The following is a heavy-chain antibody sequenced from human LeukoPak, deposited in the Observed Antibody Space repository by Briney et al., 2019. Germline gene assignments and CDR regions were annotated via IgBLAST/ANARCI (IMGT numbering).Heavy chain of an antibody. D-gene: IGHD3-22*01. Sequence: PGGSLRLSCAASGFSFSDLYMDWVRQAPGKGLEWVGRTRNKPNSYTTEYAASVKGRFTISRDDSKNSPYLQMNSLKIEDTAVYYCVRDFYESSGSTYYFDYWGQGTLVTVSS. CDR1: GFSFSDLY. CDR3: VRDFYESSGSTYYFDY. J-gene: IGHJ4*02. V-gene: IGHV3-72*01. CDR2: TRNKPNSYTT.